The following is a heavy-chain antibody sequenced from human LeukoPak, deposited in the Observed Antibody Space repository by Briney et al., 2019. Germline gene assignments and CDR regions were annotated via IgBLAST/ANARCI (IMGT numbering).Heavy chain of an antibody. CDR3: ARGGSGWPSFDY. CDR1: GGSIRSTSYY. CDR2: MYYSGST. V-gene: IGHV4-39*07. Sequence: SSETLSLTCTVSGGSIRSTSYYWGWIRQPPGKGLEWIGSMYYSGSTYYNPSLKSRVTISVDTSKNQFSLKLSSVTAADTAVYYCARGGSGWPSFDYWGQGTLVTVSS. D-gene: IGHD6-19*01. J-gene: IGHJ4*02.